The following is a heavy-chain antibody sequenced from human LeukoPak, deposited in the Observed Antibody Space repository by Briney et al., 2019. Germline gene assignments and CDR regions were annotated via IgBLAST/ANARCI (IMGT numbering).Heavy chain of an antibody. D-gene: IGHD5-18*01. CDR2: ISASGVYT. V-gene: IGHV3-23*01. J-gene: IGHJ2*01. CDR3: ARRAWIQHSWYFDL. Sequence: PGGSLRLSCAASRFIFSKYAMSWVRQAPGKGLEWVSGISASGVYTYYADSVKGRFTVSRDNYKSTLYPQIDSLRADDTAVYYCARRAWIQHSWYFDLWGRGTLVTVSS. CDR1: RFIFSKYA.